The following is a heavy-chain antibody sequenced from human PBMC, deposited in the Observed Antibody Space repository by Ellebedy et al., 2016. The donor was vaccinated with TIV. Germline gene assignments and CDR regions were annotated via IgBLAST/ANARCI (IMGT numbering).Heavy chain of an antibody. CDR2: ISYSGDVI. J-gene: IGHJ3*02. Sequence: PGGSLRLSCAASGFTFSGYYMSWFRQAPGKGPEWVSYISYSGDVIYYADSVKGRFTTSRDNAGNSVYLQMNSLRAEDTAVYYCARVVWQQPVSYALDIWGQGTMVTVSS. D-gene: IGHD6-13*01. V-gene: IGHV3-11*01. CDR1: GFTFSGYY. CDR3: ARVVWQQPVSYALDI.